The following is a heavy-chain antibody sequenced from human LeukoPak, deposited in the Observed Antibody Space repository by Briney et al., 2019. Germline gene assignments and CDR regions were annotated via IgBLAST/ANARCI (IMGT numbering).Heavy chain of an antibody. V-gene: IGHV4-61*02. Sequence: PSETLSLTCTVSGDSISSGDYYWSWIRQPAGKGLEWIGRISSSGSTNYNPSLKSRVTISVDTSKNQLSLKLTSVTAADTAVYYCARAFTGYSSGWYVSDAFDIWGQGTMVTVSS. D-gene: IGHD6-19*01. CDR2: ISSSGST. CDR1: GDSISSGDYY. J-gene: IGHJ3*02. CDR3: ARAFTGYSSGWYVSDAFDI.